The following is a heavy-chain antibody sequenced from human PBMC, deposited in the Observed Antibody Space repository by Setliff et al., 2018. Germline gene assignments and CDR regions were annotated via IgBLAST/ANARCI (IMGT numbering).Heavy chain of an antibody. D-gene: IGHD1-20*01. CDR2: MFDNVGT. CDR3: ASQRLARYFDN. V-gene: IGHV4-38-2*01. CDR1: NFSINSGYT. J-gene: IGHJ4*02. Sequence: SETLSLTCAVSNFSINSGYTWGWIRQPPGKGPEWIGTMFDNVGTFYNPSLKSRLSMSVDTSKGELSLKLRSVTAADTAVYYCASQRLARYFDNWGQGTLVTVSS.